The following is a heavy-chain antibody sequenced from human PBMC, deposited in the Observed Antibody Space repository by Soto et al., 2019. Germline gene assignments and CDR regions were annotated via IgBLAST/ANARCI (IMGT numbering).Heavy chain of an antibody. D-gene: IGHD1-20*01. J-gene: IGHJ5*02. Sequence: SVKVSCKASGGTFSSYAISWVRQAPGQGLEWMGGIIPIFGTANYAQKFQGRVTITADESTSTAYMELSSLRSEDTAVYYCARDLDNWNDSNWFDPWGQGTLVTVSS. CDR3: ARDLDNWNDSNWFDP. V-gene: IGHV1-69*13. CDR1: GGTFSSYA. CDR2: IIPIFGTA.